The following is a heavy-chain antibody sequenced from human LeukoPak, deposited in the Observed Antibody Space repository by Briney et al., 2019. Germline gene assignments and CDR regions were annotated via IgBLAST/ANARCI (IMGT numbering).Heavy chain of an antibody. CDR1: GFTFSSYA. CDR3: ASEYYYDSSGYDAFDI. CDR2: ISGSGGST. D-gene: IGHD3-22*01. J-gene: IGHJ3*02. V-gene: IGHV3-23*01. Sequence: PGGSLRLSCAASGFTFSSYAMSWVRQAPGKGLEWVSAISGSGGSTYYADSVKGRFTISRDNSKNTLCLQMNSLRAEDTAVYYCASEYYYDSSGYDAFDIWGQGTMVTVSS.